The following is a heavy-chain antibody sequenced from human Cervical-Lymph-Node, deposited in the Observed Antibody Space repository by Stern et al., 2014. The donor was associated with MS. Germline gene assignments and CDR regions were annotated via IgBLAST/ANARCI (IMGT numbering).Heavy chain of an antibody. J-gene: IGHJ4*02. CDR2: ISASSSVI. CDR3: ARSERGRLRSISYDS. CDR1: GFTFMDYY. D-gene: IGHD3-16*01. V-gene: IGHV3-11*01. Sequence: VQLVESGGGLVKPGGSVRLSCAASGFTFMDYYMSWIRQAPGKGLEWVSYISASSSVIKYAESVKGRFTISRDNAEDSLYLQMNSLRADDTAVYYCARSERGRLRSISYDSWGQGTLVTVSS.